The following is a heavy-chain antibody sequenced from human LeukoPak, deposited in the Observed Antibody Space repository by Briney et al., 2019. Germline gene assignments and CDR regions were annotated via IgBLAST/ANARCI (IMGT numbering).Heavy chain of an antibody. J-gene: IGHJ4*02. CDR2: ISGSGGST. D-gene: IGHD3-9*01. CDR1: GFTFSSYA. Sequence: GALRLSCAASGFTFSSYAMSWVRQAPGKGLEWVSAISGSGGSTYYADSVKGRFTISRDNSKNTLYLQMNSLRAEDTAVYYCAIFMTGSMGDDFDYWGQGTLVTVSS. V-gene: IGHV3-23*01. CDR3: AIFMTGSMGDDFDY.